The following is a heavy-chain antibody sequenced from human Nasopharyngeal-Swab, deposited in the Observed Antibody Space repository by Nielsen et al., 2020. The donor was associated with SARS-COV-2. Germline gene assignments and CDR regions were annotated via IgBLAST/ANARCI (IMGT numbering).Heavy chain of an antibody. CDR1: GFSLNNYD. V-gene: IGHV3-13*01. Sequence: GGSLRLSCAASGFSLNNYDLHWVRQATGKGLEWVSAIGVAGDTYYPHSVKGRFTISRENARSSLYLQMNRLTAGDTAMYYCASAGGSGWYAFDIWGQGTMVIVSS. D-gene: IGHD6-19*01. CDR2: IGVAGDT. CDR3: ASAGGSGWYAFDI. J-gene: IGHJ3*02.